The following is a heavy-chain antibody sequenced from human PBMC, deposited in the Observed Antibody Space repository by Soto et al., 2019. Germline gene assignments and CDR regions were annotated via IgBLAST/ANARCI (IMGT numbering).Heavy chain of an antibody. CDR2: IYYSGST. CDR1: GGSISSGGYY. J-gene: IGHJ5*02. CDR3: AESVFP. Sequence: QVQLQESGPGLVKPSQSLSLTCTVSGGSISSGGYYWNWIRQHPGKGLEWIGYIYYSGSTYYTPSLQTRVTISVDTSKNHFSLKLSSVTAEDTAVYPCAESVFPWGQGAPVSVSS. V-gene: IGHV4-31*03.